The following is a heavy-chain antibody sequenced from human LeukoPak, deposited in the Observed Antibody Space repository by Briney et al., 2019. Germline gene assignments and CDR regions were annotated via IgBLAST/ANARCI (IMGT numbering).Heavy chain of an antibody. CDR2: IGPTGSDR. J-gene: IGHJ4*02. D-gene: IGHD1-14*01. CDR3: ATETNGRHYDY. V-gene: IGHV3-21*06. CDR1: GLTFSTSG. Sequence: GGSLRLSCTASGLTFSTSGFNWVRQAPGKGLEWVASIGPTGSDRYHADSIKGRFTISRDNANNFLYLQVNSLRAEDTAVYYCATETNGRHYDYWGQGTLLTVSS.